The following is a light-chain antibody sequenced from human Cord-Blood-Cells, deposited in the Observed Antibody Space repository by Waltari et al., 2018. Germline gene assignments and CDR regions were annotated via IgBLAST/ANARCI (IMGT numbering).Light chain of an antibody. J-gene: IGLJ1*01. CDR2: EGS. CDR1: SSDVGGYTL. CDR3: CSYAGSSSYV. Sequence: QPALTQPASVSGSPGQSITIPCTGTSSDVGGYTLVSWYQQHPGKAPKLMIYEGSKRPSGVSNRFSGSKSGNTASLTISGLQAEDEADYYCCSYAGSSSYVFGTGTKVTVL. V-gene: IGLV2-23*01.